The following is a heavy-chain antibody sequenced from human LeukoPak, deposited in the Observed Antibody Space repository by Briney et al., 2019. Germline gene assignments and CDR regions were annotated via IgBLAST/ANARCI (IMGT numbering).Heavy chain of an antibody. J-gene: IGHJ6*02. V-gene: IGHV1-69*13. Sequence: GASVKVSCKASGGTFSSYAISWVRQAPGQGLEWMGGITPIFGTANYAQKFQGRVTITAVESMSTAYMELSSLRSEDTAVYYCARGWLAETTVVTPYNYWGQGTTVTVSS. CDR3: ARGWLAETTVVTPYNY. D-gene: IGHD4-23*01. CDR1: GGTFSSYA. CDR2: ITPIFGTA.